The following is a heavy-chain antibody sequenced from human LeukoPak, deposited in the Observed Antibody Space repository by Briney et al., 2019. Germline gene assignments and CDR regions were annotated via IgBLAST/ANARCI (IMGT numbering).Heavy chain of an antibody. Sequence: GGSLRLSCAASGFTFSSYSMNWVRQAPGMGLEWVSSISSSSSYIYYADSVKGRFTISRDNAKNSLYLQMNSLRAEDTAVYYCARKKGYNPGGDFDYWGQGTLVTVSS. CDR2: ISSSSSYI. CDR3: ARKKGYNPGGDFDY. J-gene: IGHJ4*02. CDR1: GFTFSSYS. V-gene: IGHV3-21*01. D-gene: IGHD5-24*01.